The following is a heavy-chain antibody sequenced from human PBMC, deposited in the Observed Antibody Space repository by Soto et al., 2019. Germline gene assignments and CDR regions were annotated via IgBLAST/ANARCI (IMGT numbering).Heavy chain of an antibody. CDR3: ARIKSGYSYGSIIDF. D-gene: IGHD5-18*01. J-gene: IGHJ4*02. V-gene: IGHV4-59*01. Sequence: SETLSLTCTVSGGSIHNFHWSWIRQPPGKGLEWIGFVFYSGRTTYNPSLQSRVTISVDTSHNHFSLKVRSVTAADTATYYCARIKSGYSYGSIIDFWGQGKLVTVSS. CDR2: VFYSGRT. CDR1: GGSIHNFH.